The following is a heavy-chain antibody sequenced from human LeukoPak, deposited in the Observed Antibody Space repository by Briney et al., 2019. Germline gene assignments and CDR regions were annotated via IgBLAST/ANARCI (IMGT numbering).Heavy chain of an antibody. CDR2: INPSGGST. CDR3: ARGRSGYFLYWYFDL. CDR1: GYSFNSHH. Sequence: ASVKVSCKTSGYSFNSHHVHWVRQAPGQGLEWMGIINPSGGSTSYAQKFQGRVTMTRDTSTSTVYMELSSLRSEDTAVYYCARGRSGYFLYWYFDLWGRGTLVTVSS. J-gene: IGHJ2*01. V-gene: IGHV1-46*02. D-gene: IGHD3-22*01.